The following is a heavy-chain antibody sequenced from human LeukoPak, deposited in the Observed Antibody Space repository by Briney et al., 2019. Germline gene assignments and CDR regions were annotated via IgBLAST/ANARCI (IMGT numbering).Heavy chain of an antibody. V-gene: IGHV4-39*01. CDR2: IYYSGST. D-gene: IGHD3-10*01. J-gene: IGHJ5*02. Sequence: PETLSLTCTVPGGSISSSSYYWGWIRQPPGKGMEWLGSIYYSGSTYYTPSLKSRVTISVETSKNQFSLKLSSVTAADTAVYYCARRFTMVRAHTIDHWGQGTLVTVSS. CDR3: ARRFTMVRAHTIDH. CDR1: GGSISSSSYY.